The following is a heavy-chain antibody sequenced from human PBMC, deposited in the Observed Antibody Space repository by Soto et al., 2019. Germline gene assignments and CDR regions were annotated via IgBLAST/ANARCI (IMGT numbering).Heavy chain of an antibody. CDR3: AKDAVDSSGYYYEDY. CDR1: GFTFSSYG. CDR2: ISYDGSNK. D-gene: IGHD3-22*01. J-gene: IGHJ4*02. Sequence: GGSLRLACAASGFTFSSYGMHWVRQAPGKGLEWVAVISYDGSNKYYADSVKGRFTISRDNSKNTLYLQMNSLRAEDTAVYYCAKDAVDSSGYYYEDYWGQGTLVTVSS. V-gene: IGHV3-30*18.